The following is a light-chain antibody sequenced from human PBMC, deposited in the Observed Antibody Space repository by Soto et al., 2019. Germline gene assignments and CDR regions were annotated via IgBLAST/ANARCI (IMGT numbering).Light chain of an antibody. CDR2: GAS. Sequence: EIVMTQSPATLSVSPGDRVTLSCRASQFVRSNSAWYQQKPGQAPRLLIYGASLRPTGIPARFSGSGYGTEFTLTISSLQSEDFAVYYCHQYNTWPLTFGGGTKV. CDR3: HQYNTWPLT. J-gene: IGKJ4*01. V-gene: IGKV3-15*01. CDR1: QFVRSN.